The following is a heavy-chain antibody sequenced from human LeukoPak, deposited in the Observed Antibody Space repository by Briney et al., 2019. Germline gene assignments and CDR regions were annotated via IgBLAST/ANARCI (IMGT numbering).Heavy chain of an antibody. Sequence: PSETLSLTCTVSGGSISSSSYYWGWIRQPPGKGLEWIGSIYYSGSTYYNPSLKSRVTISVDTSKNQFSLKLSSVTAADTAVYYCARVWGKSAVAGLVDYWGQGTLVTVSS. CDR2: IYYSGST. V-gene: IGHV4-39*07. D-gene: IGHD6-19*01. CDR3: ARVWGKSAVAGLVDY. J-gene: IGHJ4*02. CDR1: GGSISSSSYY.